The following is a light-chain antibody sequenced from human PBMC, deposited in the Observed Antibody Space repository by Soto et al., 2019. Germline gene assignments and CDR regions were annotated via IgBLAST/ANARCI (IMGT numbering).Light chain of an antibody. CDR2: GAS. V-gene: IGKV3-15*01. CDR3: QQYNNWPIT. J-gene: IGKJ5*01. Sequence: EIVMPQSPATLSVSPGERATFSCRASQRVISNLAWYQQKPVQAPRLLIYGASTRATGLPARFSGSGSGTEFTLTISSLQSEDFAVYYCQQYNNWPITFGQGTRLEI. CDR1: QRVISN.